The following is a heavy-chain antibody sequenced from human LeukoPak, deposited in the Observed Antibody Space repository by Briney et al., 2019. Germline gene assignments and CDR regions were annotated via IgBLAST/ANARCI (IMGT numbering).Heavy chain of an antibody. Sequence: SETLSLTCTVSGDSFSYFYWSWIRQPPGKGLEWIGYIYNSGSTNYNPSLKSRVTISLDTSKNQFSLKLSSVTAADTVVYYCARGVVAAAGRTFDFWGQGTLVTVSS. CDR1: GDSFSYFY. J-gene: IGHJ4*02. CDR2: IYNSGST. CDR3: ARGVVAAAGRTFDF. V-gene: IGHV4-59*01. D-gene: IGHD6-13*01.